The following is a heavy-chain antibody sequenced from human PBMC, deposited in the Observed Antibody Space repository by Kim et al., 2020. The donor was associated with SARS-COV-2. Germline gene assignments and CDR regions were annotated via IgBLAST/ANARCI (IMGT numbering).Heavy chain of an antibody. CDR3: AKDHYDNPFDY. J-gene: IGHJ4*01. CDR2: ISYDGSNK. Sequence: GGSLRLSCAASGFTFSSYGMHWVRQAPGKGLEWVAVISYDGSNKYYADSVKGRFTISRDNSKNTLYLQMNSLRAEDTAVYYCAKDHYDNPFDYWGHGTLVTVSS. CDR1: GFTFSSYG. D-gene: IGHD3-22*01. V-gene: IGHV3-30*18.